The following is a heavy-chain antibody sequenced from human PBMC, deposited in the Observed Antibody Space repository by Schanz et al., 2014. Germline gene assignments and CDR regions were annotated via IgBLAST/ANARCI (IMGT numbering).Heavy chain of an antibody. V-gene: IGHV1-18*01. D-gene: IGHD3-3*01. Sequence: QGQLVQSGVEVKRPGASVRVSCKASGYSFTDYAIHWVRQAPGQGLEWMGRIIPILDKTNYAQKFQGRFTMTRDTSTTTVYMELSSLRSDDTAMYYCVTEKRMESGTWAKAFDIWGQGTWVTVSS. CDR1: GYSFTDYA. CDR3: VTEKRMESGTWAKAFDI. J-gene: IGHJ3*02. CDR2: IIPILDKT.